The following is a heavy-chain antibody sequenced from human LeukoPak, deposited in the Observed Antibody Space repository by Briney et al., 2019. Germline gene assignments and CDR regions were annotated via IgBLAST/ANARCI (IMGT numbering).Heavy chain of an antibody. Sequence: GGSLRLSCAVSGFTFRNYVMSWVRQAPGKGLEWVSGISATGGGTYYADSVKGRFSISRDNSKNTLYLQMNSLRAEDTAVYYCARDYSSGWYYFDYWGQGTLVTVSS. J-gene: IGHJ4*02. V-gene: IGHV3-23*01. CDR2: ISATGGGT. CDR3: ARDYSSGWYYFDY. D-gene: IGHD6-19*01. CDR1: GFTFRNYV.